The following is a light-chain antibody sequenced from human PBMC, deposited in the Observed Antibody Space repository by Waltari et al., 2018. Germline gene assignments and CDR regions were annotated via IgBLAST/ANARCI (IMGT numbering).Light chain of an antibody. CDR1: QSVSSN. CDR2: GAS. Sequence: EIALTQSPGTLSLSPGERATLSCRASQSVSSNLAWYQQKPGQAPRLLIYGASTRATGIPARFSGSGSGTEFTLTISSLQSEDFAVYYCQQYNNWPPLTFGGGTKVEIK. V-gene: IGKV3-15*01. CDR3: QQYNNWPPLT. J-gene: IGKJ4*01.